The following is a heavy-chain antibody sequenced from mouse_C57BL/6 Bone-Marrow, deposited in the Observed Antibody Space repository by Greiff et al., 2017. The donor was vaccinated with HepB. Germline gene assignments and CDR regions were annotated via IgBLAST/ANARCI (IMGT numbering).Heavy chain of an antibody. CDR1: GYSITSGYY. D-gene: IGHD1-1*01. CDR3: AREDYYYGSSLRFAY. J-gene: IGHJ3*01. Sequence: ESGPGLVKPSQSLSLTCSVTGYSITSGYYWNWIRQFPGNKLEWMGYISYDGSNNYNPSLKNRISITRDTSKNQFFLKLNSVTTEDTATYYCAREDYYYGSSLRFAYWGQGTLVTVSA. CDR2: ISYDGSN. V-gene: IGHV3-6*01.